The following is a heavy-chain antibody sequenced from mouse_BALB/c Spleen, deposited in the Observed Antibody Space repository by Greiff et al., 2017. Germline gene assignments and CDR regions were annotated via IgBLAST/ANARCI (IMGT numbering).Heavy chain of an antibody. J-gene: IGHJ4*01. V-gene: IGHV1-14*01. CDR2: INPYNDGT. CDR3: ARDAQIYYGSSDYAMDY. CDR1: GYTFTSYV. Sequence: EVQLQQSGPELVKPGASVKMSCKASGYTFTSYVMHWVKQKPGQGLEWIGYINPYNDGTKYNEKFKGKATLTSDKSSSTAYMELSSLTSEDSAVLYCARDAQIYYGSSDYAMDYWGQGTSVTVSS. D-gene: IGHD1-1*01.